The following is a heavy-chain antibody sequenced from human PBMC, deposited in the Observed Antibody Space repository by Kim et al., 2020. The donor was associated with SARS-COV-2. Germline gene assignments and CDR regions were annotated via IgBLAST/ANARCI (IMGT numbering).Heavy chain of an antibody. Sequence: GGSLRLSCAASGFTFSSYGMNWVRQAPGKGLEWVSGIIGSGGGTYYADSVKGRFTISRDNSKNTLYLQMNSLRAEDTAMYYCAKDVEWFQNYFDYWGQGTLVTVSS. CDR3: AKDVEWFQNYFDY. CDR1: GFTFSSYG. D-gene: IGHD3-3*01. CDR2: IIGSGGGT. V-gene: IGHV3-23*01. J-gene: IGHJ4*02.